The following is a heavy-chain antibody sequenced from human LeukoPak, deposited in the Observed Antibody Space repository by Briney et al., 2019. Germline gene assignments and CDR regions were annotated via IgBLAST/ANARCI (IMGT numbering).Heavy chain of an antibody. J-gene: IGHJ5*02. CDR3: ASKYCSSTSCYELSNWFDP. Sequence: GSSVKVSCKASGGTFSSYAISWVRQAPGQGLEWMGGIIPIFGTANYAQKFRGRVTITADKSTSTAYMELSSLRSEDTAVYYCASKYCSSTSCYELSNWFDPWGQGTLVTVSS. CDR1: GGTFSSYA. V-gene: IGHV1-69*06. D-gene: IGHD2-2*01. CDR2: IIPIFGTA.